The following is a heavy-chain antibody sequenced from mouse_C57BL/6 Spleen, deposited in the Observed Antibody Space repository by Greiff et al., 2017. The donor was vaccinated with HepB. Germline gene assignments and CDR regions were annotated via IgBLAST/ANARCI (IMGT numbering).Heavy chain of an antibody. CDR3: AREGIYYGYGYAMDY. D-gene: IGHD2-2*01. CDR2: INYDGSST. J-gene: IGHJ4*01. V-gene: IGHV5-16*01. Sequence: EVHLVESEGGLVQPGSSMKLSCTASGFTFSDYYMAWVRQVPEKGLEWVANINYDGSSTYYLDSLKSRFIISRDNAKNILYLQMSSLKSEDTATYYCAREGIYYGYGYAMDYWGQGTSVTVSS. CDR1: GFTFSDYY.